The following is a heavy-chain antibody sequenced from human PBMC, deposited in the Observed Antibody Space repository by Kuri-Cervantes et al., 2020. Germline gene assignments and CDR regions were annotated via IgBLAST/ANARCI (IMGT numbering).Heavy chain of an antibody. CDR2: IWYDGSNK. D-gene: IGHD3-22*01. CDR1: GFTFSSYG. Sequence: GESLKISCAASGFTFSSYGMHWVRQAPGKGLEWVAVIWYDGSNKYYADSVKGRFTISRDNAKNSLYLQMNSLRDEDTAVYYCARGNRHFYDSSGLNFDYWGQGTLVTVSS. J-gene: IGHJ4*02. V-gene: IGHV3-33*01. CDR3: ARGNRHFYDSSGLNFDY.